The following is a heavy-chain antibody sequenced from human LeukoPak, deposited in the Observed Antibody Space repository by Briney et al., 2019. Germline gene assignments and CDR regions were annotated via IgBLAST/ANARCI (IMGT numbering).Heavy chain of an antibody. D-gene: IGHD3-10*01. Sequence: ASVKVSCKASGYTFTSYDIHWVRQAPGQGLEGMGWMNPNSGKTGYAQKFQGRVTMTKNTSIRTAHMELSSLRSEDTAVYYCARARGYYYGSGTRGYYYYYGMDVWGQGTTVTVSS. CDR2: MNPNSGKT. J-gene: IGHJ6*02. CDR3: ARARGYYYGSGTRGYYYYYGMDV. V-gene: IGHV1-8*01. CDR1: GYTFTSYD.